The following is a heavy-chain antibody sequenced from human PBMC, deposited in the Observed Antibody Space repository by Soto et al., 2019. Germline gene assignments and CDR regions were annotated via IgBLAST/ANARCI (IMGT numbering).Heavy chain of an antibody. D-gene: IGHD6-6*01. CDR3: ARGSFRIAARRGEFDY. CDR1: GYTFTSYG. Sequence: ASAKVSCKASGYTFTSYGISWVRQAPGQGLERMGWISAYNGNTNYAQKHQGRDTMTTDTSTSTAYMELRSLNSVTPEDTAVYYCARGSFRIAARRGEFDYWGQGTLVTVSS. CDR2: ISAYNGNT. J-gene: IGHJ4*02. V-gene: IGHV1-18*01.